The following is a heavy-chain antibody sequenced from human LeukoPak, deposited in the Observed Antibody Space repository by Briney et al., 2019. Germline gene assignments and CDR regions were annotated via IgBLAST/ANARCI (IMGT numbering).Heavy chain of an antibody. J-gene: IGHJ6*02. Sequence: GGSLRLSCAASGFTVSSNYMSWVRQAPGKGLEWVSVIYSGGDTYYADPVKGRFTISRDNSKNTVYLQMNSLRAEDTAMYYCARARNQGPAYGMDVWGQGTTVTVSS. CDR2: IYSGGDT. D-gene: IGHD1-14*01. CDR1: GFTVSSNY. CDR3: ARARNQGPAYGMDV. V-gene: IGHV3-53*01.